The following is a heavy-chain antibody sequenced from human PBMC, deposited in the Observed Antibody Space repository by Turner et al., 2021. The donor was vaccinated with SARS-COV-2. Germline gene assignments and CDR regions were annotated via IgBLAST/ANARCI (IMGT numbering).Heavy chain of an antibody. CDR2: MNPNSGNT. J-gene: IGHJ4*02. CDR3: ARAFTAMVRVDY. Sequence: QVQLVHSGAEVKKPGASLKVSCKASGYTFTSYDIHWGRQATGQGRERMGWMNPNSGNTGYAQKFQGRVTMTRNTSISTAYMELSSLRAEDTAVYYCARAFTAMVRVDYWGQGTLVTVSS. CDR1: GYTFTSYD. D-gene: IGHD5-18*01. V-gene: IGHV1-8*01.